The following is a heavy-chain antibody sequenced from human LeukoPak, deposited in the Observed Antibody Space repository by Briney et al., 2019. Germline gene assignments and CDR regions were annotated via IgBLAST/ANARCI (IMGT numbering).Heavy chain of an antibody. CDR1: GFTFSSYS. D-gene: IGHD3-22*01. Sequence: PGGSLRLSCAASGFTFSSYSMNWVRQAPGKGLEWVSSISSSSSYIYYADSVKGRFTISRDNAKNSLYLQMNSLRAEDTAVYYCARDRDYYDSSGYYLLHDAFDIWGQGTMVTVSS. V-gene: IGHV3-21*01. CDR2: ISSSSSYI. J-gene: IGHJ3*02. CDR3: ARDRDYYDSSGYYLLHDAFDI.